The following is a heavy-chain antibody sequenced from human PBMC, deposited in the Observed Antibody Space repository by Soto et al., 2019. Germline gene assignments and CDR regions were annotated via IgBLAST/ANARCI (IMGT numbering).Heavy chain of an antibody. CDR1: GGSISSGGYY. V-gene: IGHV4-31*03. CDR2: IYYSGST. Sequence: SETLSLTCTVSGGSISSGGYYWSWIRQHPGKGLEWIGYIYYSGSTYYNPSLKSRVTISVDRSKNQFSLKLSSVTAADTAVYYCARGALRWSTSWDFDYWGQGTLVTVSS. J-gene: IGHJ4*02. CDR3: ARGALRWSTSWDFDY. D-gene: IGHD4-17*01.